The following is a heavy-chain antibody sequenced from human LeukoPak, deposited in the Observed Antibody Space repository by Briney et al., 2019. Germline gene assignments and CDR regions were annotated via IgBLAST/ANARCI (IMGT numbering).Heavy chain of an antibody. J-gene: IGHJ5*02. D-gene: IGHD6-13*01. V-gene: IGHV1-18*01. CDR1: GYTFTSYG. CDR2: ISAYNGNT. Sequence: ASVKVSCKPSGYTFTSYGMSWVRQAPGQGLEWMGWISAYNGNTNYAQKLQGRVTMTTDTSTSTAYMELRSLRSDDTAVYYCARQPPAAAGQYNWFDPWGQGTLVTVSS. CDR3: ARQPPAAAGQYNWFDP.